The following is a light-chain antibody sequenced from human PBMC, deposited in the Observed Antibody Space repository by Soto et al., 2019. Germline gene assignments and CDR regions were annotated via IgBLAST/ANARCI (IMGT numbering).Light chain of an antibody. CDR2: EAS. Sequence: QSALTQPASVSGSPGQSITFSCTGTSSDIGSYDLVSWYQQHPGKAPRLMIYEASQRPSGVSHRFSGSKSGNTASLTISGLQAEDEAGYYCCSYAGSSTYVFGTGTKLTVL. V-gene: IGLV2-23*01. J-gene: IGLJ1*01. CDR3: CSYAGSSTYV. CDR1: SSDIGSYDL.